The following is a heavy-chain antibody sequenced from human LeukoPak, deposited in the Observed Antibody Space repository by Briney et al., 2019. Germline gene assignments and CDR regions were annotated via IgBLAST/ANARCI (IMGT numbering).Heavy chain of an antibody. D-gene: IGHD3-22*01. CDR2: IYYSGRP. Sequence: SDTLSLTCTVTGRPISSSSYHWRWIRQPPGKGLEWCGRIYYSGRPYYTPSLKSRVTISVDTSKIQFSLKLSSVTAADTAVYYCASAPRVGTYYYDSSGYSPGAFDIRGQGTMVTVSS. V-gene: IGHV4-39*07. CDR1: GRPISSSSYH. CDR3: ASAPRVGTYYYDSSGYSPGAFDI. J-gene: IGHJ3*02.